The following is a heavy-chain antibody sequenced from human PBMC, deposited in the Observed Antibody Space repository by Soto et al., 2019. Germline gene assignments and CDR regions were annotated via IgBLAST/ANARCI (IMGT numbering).Heavy chain of an antibody. CDR1: GGSISSYY. V-gene: IGHV4-59*01. CDR3: ARGGWDYGGTEAPYAFDI. Sequence: PSETLSLTCTVSGGSISSYYWSWIRQPPGKGLEWIGYIYYSGSTNYNPSLKSRVTISVDTSKNQFSLKLSSVTAADTAVYYCARGGWDYGGTEAPYAFDIWGQGTMVTVSS. J-gene: IGHJ3*02. CDR2: IYYSGST. D-gene: IGHD4-17*01.